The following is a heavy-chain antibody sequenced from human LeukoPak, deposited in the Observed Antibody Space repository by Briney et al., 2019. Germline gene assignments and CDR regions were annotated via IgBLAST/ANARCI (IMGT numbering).Heavy chain of an antibody. D-gene: IGHD3-10*01. CDR3: ASESGSGSYYDY. V-gene: IGHV5-10-1*01. CDR2: IDPSDSYT. CDR1: GXSFSSYW. J-gene: IGHJ4*02. Sequence: GESLKISFKGSGXSFSSYWITWVRQMPGKDLEWMGRIDPSDSYTKYSPSFQGHVTISVDKSISTAYLPWSSLKAPDTAMYYCASESGSGSYYDYWGQGTLVTVSS.